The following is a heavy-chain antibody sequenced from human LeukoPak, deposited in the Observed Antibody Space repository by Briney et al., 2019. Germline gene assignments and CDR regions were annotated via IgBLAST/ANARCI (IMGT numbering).Heavy chain of an antibody. CDR3: AKIWFGELNAFDY. CDR2: VGGRGVTT. J-gene: IGHJ4*02. D-gene: IGHD3-10*01. V-gene: IGHV3-23*01. CDR1: GFAFSSYA. Sequence: GGSLRLSCAASGFAFSSYAMSWVRQAPGKGLEWVSTVGGRGVTTYYADSVKGRFTISRDNSKNMLYLQMNSLRAEDTAIYYCAKIWFGELNAFDYWGQGTLVTVSS.